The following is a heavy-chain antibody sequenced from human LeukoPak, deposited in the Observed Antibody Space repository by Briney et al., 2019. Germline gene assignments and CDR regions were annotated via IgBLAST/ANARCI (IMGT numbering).Heavy chain of an antibody. V-gene: IGHV3-7*01. CDR2: IKQDGSEK. D-gene: IGHD3-22*01. J-gene: IGHJ4*02. CDR1: GFTFGSYW. Sequence: PGGSLKLSCAASGFTFGSYWMSWVRQAPGKGLEWVAHIKQDGSEKRYVDSVKGRFTISRDNAKNSLYLQMNNLRAEDTAVYYCGRVGDSSGYYLFDYWGQGTLVTVSS. CDR3: GRVGDSSGYYLFDY.